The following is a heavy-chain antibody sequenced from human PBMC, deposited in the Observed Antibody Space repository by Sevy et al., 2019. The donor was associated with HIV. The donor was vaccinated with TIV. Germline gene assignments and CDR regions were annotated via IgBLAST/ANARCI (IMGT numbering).Heavy chain of an antibody. CDR1: GFTFSSSA. D-gene: IGHD4-17*01. CDR3: AKCLTPVYNQWSFDP. CDR2: ITSNGGST. J-gene: IGHJ5*02. Sequence: GGCLRLSCAASGFTFSSSAMTWVRQAPGKGLEWVSAITSNGGSTFYADSVKGRFTISTDISQNTLFLQMNSLRAEDTAVYYCAKCLTPVYNQWSFDPWGQGTLVTVSS. V-gene: IGHV3-23*01.